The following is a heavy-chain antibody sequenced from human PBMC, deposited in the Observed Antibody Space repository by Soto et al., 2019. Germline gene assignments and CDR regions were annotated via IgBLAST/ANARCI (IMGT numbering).Heavy chain of an antibody. CDR2: ISGLGDTT. V-gene: IGHV3-23*01. CDR3: ATGHYYYGSGDDYFDS. CDR1: GFTFTSYT. D-gene: IGHD3-10*01. Sequence: EVQLLESGGGLVQPGGSLRLSCVASGFTFTSYTMTWVRQAPGKGLQWVSGISGLGDTTYYGDSVKGRFTISRDNSKNTLYLPMDSLRVEDTAVYYCATGHYYYGSGDDYFDSWGQGTLVTVSS. J-gene: IGHJ4*02.